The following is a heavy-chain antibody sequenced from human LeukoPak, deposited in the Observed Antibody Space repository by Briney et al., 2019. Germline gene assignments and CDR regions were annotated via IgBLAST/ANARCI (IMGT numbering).Heavy chain of an antibody. Sequence: SVRVSCKASGGTFSSYAISWVRQAPGQGLEWMGGIIPIFGTANYAQKFQGRVTITADESTSTAYMELSSLRSEDTAVYYCARTFGELLYSWFDPWGQGTLVTVSS. CDR1: GGTFSSYA. D-gene: IGHD3-10*01. J-gene: IGHJ5*02. V-gene: IGHV1-69*13. CDR3: ARTFGELLYSWFDP. CDR2: IIPIFGTA.